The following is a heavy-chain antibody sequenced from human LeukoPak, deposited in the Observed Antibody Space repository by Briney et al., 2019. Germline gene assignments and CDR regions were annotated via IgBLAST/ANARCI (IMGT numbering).Heavy chain of an antibody. CDR2: IYDSGST. CDR1: GYSISSGYY. J-gene: IGHJ5*02. CDR3: YGSGSYFEWFDP. D-gene: IGHD3-10*01. Sequence: SETLSLTCAVSGYSISSGYYWGWIRQPPGKGLEWIGSIYDSGSTYYNPSLKSRVTISVDTSKNQFSLKLSSVTAADTAVYYCYGSGSYFEWFDPWGQGTLVTVSS. V-gene: IGHV4-38-2*01.